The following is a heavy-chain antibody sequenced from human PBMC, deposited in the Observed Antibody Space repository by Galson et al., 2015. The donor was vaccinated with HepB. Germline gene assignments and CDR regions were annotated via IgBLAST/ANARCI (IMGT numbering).Heavy chain of an antibody. CDR3: ARARYSSSPPDY. V-gene: IGHV1-18*01. D-gene: IGHD6-6*01. CDR1: GYTFTSYG. J-gene: IGHJ4*02. CDR2: ISAYNANT. Sequence: SVKVSCKASGYTFTSYGISWVRQAPGQGLEWMAWISAYNANTNSAQKLQGRVTMTTDTSTSTAYMELRSLRSDDTAVYYCARARYSSSPPDYWGQGTLVTVSS.